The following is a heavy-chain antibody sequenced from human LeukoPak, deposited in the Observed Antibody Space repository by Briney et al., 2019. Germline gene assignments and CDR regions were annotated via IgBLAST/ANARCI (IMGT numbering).Heavy chain of an antibody. V-gene: IGHV4-59*11. D-gene: IGHD6-25*01. Sequence: SETLSLTCTVSGDSISSHYWSWIRQPPGKGLEWIGYIPYSGNTNYNPSLKSRVTIPLDTSKNQFSLKLSSVTAADTAVYYCARGGPSYYIDVWGKGTTVTVSS. CDR3: ARGGPSYYIDV. J-gene: IGHJ6*03. CDR2: IPYSGNT. CDR1: GDSISSHY.